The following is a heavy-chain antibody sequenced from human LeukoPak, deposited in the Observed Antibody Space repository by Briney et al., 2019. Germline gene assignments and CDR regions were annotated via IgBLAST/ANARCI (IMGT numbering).Heavy chain of an antibody. CDR3: ARTNVLDY. CDR2: ISSSSSTI. J-gene: IGHJ4*02. V-gene: IGHV3-48*02. CDR1: GFTFSSYW. Sequence: GGSLRLSCAASGFTFSSYWMHWVRQAPGKGLVWISFISSSSSTIYYADSVKGRFTISRDNAKNSLYLQMNSLRDEDTGVYYCARTNVLDYWGQGTVVTVSS. D-gene: IGHD1-1*01.